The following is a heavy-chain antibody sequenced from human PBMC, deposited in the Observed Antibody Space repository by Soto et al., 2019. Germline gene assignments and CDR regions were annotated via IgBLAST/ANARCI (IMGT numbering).Heavy chain of an antibody. D-gene: IGHD2-2*01. V-gene: IGHV3-23*01. CDR3: AKSLSTAVNYGVDV. J-gene: IGHJ6*02. Sequence: EVQLLESGGGLVQPGGSLRLSCGASGFTFSDNAMTWVRQAPGKGLEWVSSISDDGDSTYYADSVKGRFTISRDNSKNTLFLQMSSLGAEDTAVYYCAKSLSTAVNYGVDVWGQGTSVTGSS. CDR1: GFTFSDNA. CDR2: ISDDGDST.